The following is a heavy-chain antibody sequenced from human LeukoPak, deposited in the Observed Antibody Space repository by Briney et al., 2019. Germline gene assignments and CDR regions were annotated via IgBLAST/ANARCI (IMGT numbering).Heavy chain of an antibody. D-gene: IGHD6-19*01. Sequence: ASVKVSCKASGYTFTSYGISWVRQAPGQGLEWMGWISVYNGNTNYAQKVQGRVTMTTDTSTSTAYMELRSLRPDDTAVYYCVRVRVAGILPDYWGQGTLVTVSS. CDR3: VRVRVAGILPDY. CDR1: GYTFTSYG. J-gene: IGHJ4*02. V-gene: IGHV1-18*01. CDR2: ISVYNGNT.